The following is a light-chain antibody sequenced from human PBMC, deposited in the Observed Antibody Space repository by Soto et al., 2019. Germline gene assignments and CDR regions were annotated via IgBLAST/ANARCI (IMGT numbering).Light chain of an antibody. CDR2: AAS. J-gene: IGKJ5*01. Sequence: AILLTQSPSSLSASVGDRVTITCRASQGIDSSFAWYQEKPGKAPKPLIYAASSLQSGVPSRFSGSGSGTDFTLTISSLQPEDVATYYCQQYENLPTFGQGTRLEIK. CDR1: QGIDSS. V-gene: IGKV1D-13*01. CDR3: QQYENLPT.